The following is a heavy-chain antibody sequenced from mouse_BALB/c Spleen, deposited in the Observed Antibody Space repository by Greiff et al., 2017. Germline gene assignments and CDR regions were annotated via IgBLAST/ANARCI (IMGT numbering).Heavy chain of an antibody. D-gene: IGHD1-1*01. CDR3: ARETTVVYYYAMDY. CDR1: GFTFSSFG. Sequence: EVQGVESGGGLVQPGGSRKLSCAASGFTFSSFGMHWVRQAPEKGLEWVAYISSGSSTIYYADTVKGRFTISRDNPKNTLFLQMTSLRSEDTAMYYCARETTVVYYYAMDYWGQGTSVTVSS. CDR2: ISSGSSTI. J-gene: IGHJ4*01. V-gene: IGHV5-17*02.